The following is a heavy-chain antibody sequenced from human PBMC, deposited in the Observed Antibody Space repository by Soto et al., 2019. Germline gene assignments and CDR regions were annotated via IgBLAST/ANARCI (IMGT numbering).Heavy chain of an antibody. V-gene: IGHV3-30-3*01. CDR2: ISFDGSNK. J-gene: IGHJ3*01. CDR3: STSPGIAVASAFDF. CDR1: GFTFSNYA. D-gene: IGHD6-19*01. Sequence: LRLSCVASGFTFSNYAMHWVRQTPGKGLEWVAVISFDGSNKYYADSVKGRFTISRDNSKQTVYLQTNSLRPDDSALYYCSTSPGIAVASAFDFWGQGTKVTVSS.